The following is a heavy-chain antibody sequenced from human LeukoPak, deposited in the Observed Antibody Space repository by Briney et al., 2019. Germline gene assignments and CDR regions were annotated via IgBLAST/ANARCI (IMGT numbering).Heavy chain of an antibody. Sequence: SETLSLTCTVSGGSISSYYWSWIRQPPGKGLEWIGYIYYSGSTNYNPSLKSRVTISADTSKNQFSLKLSSVTAADTAVYYCAREILGYSYGSPYGMDVWGQGTTVTVSS. V-gene: IGHV4-59*01. D-gene: IGHD5-18*01. J-gene: IGHJ6*02. CDR3: AREILGYSYGSPYGMDV. CDR2: IYYSGST. CDR1: GGSISSYY.